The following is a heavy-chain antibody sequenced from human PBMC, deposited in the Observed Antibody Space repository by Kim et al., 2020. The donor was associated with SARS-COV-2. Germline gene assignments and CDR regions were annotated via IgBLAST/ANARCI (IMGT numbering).Heavy chain of an antibody. CDR2: IYPGDSDT. CDR1: GYSFTSYW. CDR3: ARQKGGAGKAYYFDY. V-gene: IGHV5-51*01. J-gene: IGHJ4*02. Sequence: GESLKISCKGSGYSFTSYWIGWVRQMPGKGLEWMGIIYPGDSDTRYSPSFQGQVTISADKSISTAYLQWSSLKASDTAMYYCARQKGGAGKAYYFDYWGQGTLVTVSS. D-gene: IGHD1-1*01.